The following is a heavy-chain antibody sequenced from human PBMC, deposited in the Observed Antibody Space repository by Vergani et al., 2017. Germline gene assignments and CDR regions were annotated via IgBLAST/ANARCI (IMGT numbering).Heavy chain of an antibody. CDR1: GFTFSSYG. V-gene: IGHV3-30*02. D-gene: IGHD6-13*01. Sequence: QVQLVESGGGVVQPGGSLRLSCAASGFTFSSYGMHWVRQAPGKGLEWVAFIRYDGSNKYYADSVKGRFTISRDNSKNTLYLQMNSLRAEDTAVYYCARDPDGLVLLDYWGQGTLVTVSS. J-gene: IGHJ4*02. CDR3: ARDPDGLVLLDY. CDR2: IRYDGSNK.